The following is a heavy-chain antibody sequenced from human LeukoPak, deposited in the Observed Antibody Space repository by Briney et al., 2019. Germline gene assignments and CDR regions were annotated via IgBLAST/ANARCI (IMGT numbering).Heavy chain of an antibody. J-gene: IGHJ4*02. CDR2: IYYSGST. CDR3: ASVRDGYNSRDFFYFDY. Sequence: SETLSLTCTVSGGSISSYYWSWIRQPPGKGLEWIGYIYYSGSTNYNPSLESRVTISVDTSKNQFSLKLSSVTAADTAVYYCASVRDGYNSRDFFYFDYWGQGTLVTVSS. D-gene: IGHD5-24*01. V-gene: IGHV4-59*01. CDR1: GGSISSYY.